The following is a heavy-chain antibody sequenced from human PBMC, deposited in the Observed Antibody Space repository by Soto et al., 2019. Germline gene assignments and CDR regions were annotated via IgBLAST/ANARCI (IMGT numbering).Heavy chain of an antibody. D-gene: IGHD3-16*01. V-gene: IGHV3-33*01. CDR2: IWYDGSNK. J-gene: IGHJ6*03. CDR1: GFTFSSYG. Sequence: QVQLVESGGGVVQPGRSLRLSCAASGFTFSSYGMHWVRQAPGKGLEWVAVIWYDGSNKYYADSVKGRFTISRDNSKNTLYLQMNSLRAEDTAVYYCARGGMPYYYYYYMAVWGKGTTVTVSS. CDR3: ARGGMPYYYYYYMAV.